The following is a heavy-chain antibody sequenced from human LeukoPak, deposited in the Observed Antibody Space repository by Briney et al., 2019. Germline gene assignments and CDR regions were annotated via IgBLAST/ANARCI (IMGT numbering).Heavy chain of an antibody. CDR2: ISWNSGSI. CDR3: AKDYNREVQGVINY. V-gene: IGHV3-9*01. D-gene: IGHD3-10*01. J-gene: IGHJ4*02. CDR1: GFTFDDYA. Sequence: GGSLRLSCAASGFTFDDYAMHWVRQAPGKGLEWVSGISWNSGSIGYADSVKGRFTISRDNAKNSLYLQMNSLRAEDTALYYCAKDYNREVQGVINYWGQGTLVTVSS.